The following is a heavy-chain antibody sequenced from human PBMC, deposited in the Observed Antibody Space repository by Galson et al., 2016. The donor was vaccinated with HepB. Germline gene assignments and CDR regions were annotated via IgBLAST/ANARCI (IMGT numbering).Heavy chain of an antibody. CDR3: AKAMGPTRGVRFDY. CDR2: ISHRDDT. J-gene: IGHJ4*02. CDR1: GFIFKDYV. D-gene: IGHD1-26*01. V-gene: IGHV3-23*01. Sequence: SVRLSCAASGFIFKDYVMGWVRQAPGKGLEWVSTISHRDDTPYADSVRSRFTISRDNSNNTLYLQMNSLRAEDTAVYYCAKAMGPTRGVRFDYWGQGALVTVSA.